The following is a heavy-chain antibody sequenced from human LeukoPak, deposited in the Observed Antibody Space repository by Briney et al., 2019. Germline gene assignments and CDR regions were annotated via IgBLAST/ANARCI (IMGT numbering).Heavy chain of an antibody. CDR3: ARGHSNTYGLNSDY. Sequence: SETLSLTCTVSGDSISRYYWSWIRQPPGRGLEWIGFIYDSGSTNYNPSFKSRVTISRDTAKNQVSLQLTSVSAADTAVYYCARGHSNTYGLNSDYWGRENVVTVFS. V-gene: IGHV4-59*01. J-gene: IGHJ4*02. CDR1: GDSISRYY. CDR2: IYDSGST. D-gene: IGHD4-17*01.